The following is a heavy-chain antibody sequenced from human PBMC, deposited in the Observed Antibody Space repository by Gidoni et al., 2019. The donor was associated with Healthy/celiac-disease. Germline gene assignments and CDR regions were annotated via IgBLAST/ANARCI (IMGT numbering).Heavy chain of an antibody. CDR1: GFTFSSYW. J-gene: IGHJ5*02. CDR2: RKQDGSEK. Sequence: EVQLVESGGGLVQPGGSLRLSCAASGFTFSSYWMSWDRQAPGKGLEWVANRKQDGSEKYYVDSVKGRFTISRDNAKNSLYLQMNSLRAEDTAVYYCARDRQQPPYNWFDPWGQGTLVTVSS. CDR3: ARDRQQPPYNWFDP. D-gene: IGHD6-13*01. V-gene: IGHV3-7*01.